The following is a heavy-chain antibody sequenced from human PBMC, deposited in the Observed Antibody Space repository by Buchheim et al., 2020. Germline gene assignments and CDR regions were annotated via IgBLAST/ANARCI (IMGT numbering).Heavy chain of an antibody. CDR3: AKDEGVGGPFYYYYYGMDV. V-gene: IGHV3-30*18. CDR1: GFTFSSYG. Sequence: QVQLMESGGGVVQPGRSLRLSCAASGFTFSSYGMHWVRQAPGKGLEWVAVISYDGSNKYYADSVKGRFTISRDNSKNTLYLQMNSLRAEDTAVYYCAKDEGVGGPFYYYYYGMDVWGQGTT. D-gene: IGHD2-15*01. J-gene: IGHJ6*02. CDR2: ISYDGSNK.